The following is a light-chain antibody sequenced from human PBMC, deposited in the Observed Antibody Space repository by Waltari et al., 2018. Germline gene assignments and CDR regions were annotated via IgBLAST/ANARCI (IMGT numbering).Light chain of an antibody. CDR3: QHYNNWPRT. CDR2: GAS. CDR1: QSVSSN. V-gene: IGKV3-15*01. Sequence: EILMTQSPATLSVSPGERATLSCRASQSVSSNLAWYQQKPGHAPRLLIYGASTRATGIPARFSGSGSGTEFTLTISSLQSEDFAVYYCQHYNNWPRTFGQGTKVEI. J-gene: IGKJ1*01.